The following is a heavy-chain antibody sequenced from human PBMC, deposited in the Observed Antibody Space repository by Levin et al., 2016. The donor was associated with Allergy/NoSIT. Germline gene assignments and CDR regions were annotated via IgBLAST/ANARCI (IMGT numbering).Heavy chain of an antibody. J-gene: IGHJ4*02. Sequence: GESLKISCAASGFTFNNHALSWVRQAPGKGLEWLSYIRSSGSTIHYAESVKGRFTISRDNAKNSLYLQMNSLRDEDTALYYCAKAKGHPRHSYYFDYWGQGTLVTVSS. CDR1: GFTFNNHA. CDR3: AKAKGHPRHSYYFDY. CDR2: IRSSGSTI. D-gene: IGHD6-6*01. V-gene: IGHV3-11*01.